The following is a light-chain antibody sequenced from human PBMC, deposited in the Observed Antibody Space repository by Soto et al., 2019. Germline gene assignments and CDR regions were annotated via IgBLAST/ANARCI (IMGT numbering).Light chain of an antibody. Sequence: EIVMTQSPATLSVSPVERATLSCRASQSVSGNLAWYQQKPGQAPRLLIYGASTGATGIPARFSGSGSGTEFTLTIRSLQSEDFAVYYCQQYNNWPSITCGQGKQRAIK. V-gene: IGKV3-15*01. CDR3: QQYNNWPSIT. J-gene: IGKJ5*01. CDR2: GAS. CDR1: QSVSGN.